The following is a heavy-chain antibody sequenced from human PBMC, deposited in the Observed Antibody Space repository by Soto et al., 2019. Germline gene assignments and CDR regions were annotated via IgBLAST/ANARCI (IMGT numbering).Heavy chain of an antibody. Sequence: QVQLVQSGAEVKKPGSSVKVSCKASGGTFSSYAISWVRQAPGQGLEWMGGIIPIFGPANYAQKFQGRVTITADEATSTAYMELSSLRSEETSVDYCASESVAGTAYWGQGTQVTGSS. CDR1: GGTFSSYA. V-gene: IGHV1-69*01. J-gene: IGHJ4*02. CDR2: IIPIFGPA. CDR3: ASESVAGTAY. D-gene: IGHD6-19*01.